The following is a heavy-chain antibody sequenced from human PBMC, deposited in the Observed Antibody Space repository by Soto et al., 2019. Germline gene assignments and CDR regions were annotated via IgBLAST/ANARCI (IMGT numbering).Heavy chain of an antibody. CDR1: GYTFTSYY. CDR2: INPSGGST. Sequence: ASVKVSCKASGYTFTSYYMHWVRQAPGQGLEWMGIINPSGGSTSYAQKFQGRVTMTRDTSTSTVYMELSSLRSEDTAVYYCASPTLIKSGRYALNSWGQGILVTVSA. D-gene: IGHD3-10*01. CDR3: ASPTLIKSGRYALNS. J-gene: IGHJ4*02. V-gene: IGHV1-46*01.